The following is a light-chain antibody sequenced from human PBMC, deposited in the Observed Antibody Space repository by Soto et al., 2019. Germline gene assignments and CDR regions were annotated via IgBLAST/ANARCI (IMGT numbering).Light chain of an antibody. J-gene: IGKJ4*01. Sequence: DIQMTQSPSSLSASVGDRVTITCRASQSISTYLSWYQQKPGKAPKLLINVASTLQSGVPSRFSGSGSGTEFTLTISSLQSEDFAVYYCQKYNSAPLTFGGGTKVDI. CDR3: QKYNSAPLT. CDR2: VAS. CDR1: QSISTY. V-gene: IGKV1-39*01.